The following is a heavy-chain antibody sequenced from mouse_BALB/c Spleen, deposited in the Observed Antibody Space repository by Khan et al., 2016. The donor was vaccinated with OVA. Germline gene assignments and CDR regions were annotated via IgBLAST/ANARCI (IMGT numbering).Heavy chain of an antibody. J-gene: IGHJ2*01. V-gene: IGHV1S137*01. Sequence: QVQLQQSGPELVRPGVSVKISCKGSGYTFTDYAMYWVKQSHAESLEWIGLISTYSGNTNYNQKFKGKATMTVDKSSSTAYMELARLTSEDSAICYCARPAYDGYYDYWGQGTTLTVSS. CDR3: ARPAYDGYYDY. CDR2: ISTYSGNT. D-gene: IGHD2-3*01. CDR1: GYTFTDYA.